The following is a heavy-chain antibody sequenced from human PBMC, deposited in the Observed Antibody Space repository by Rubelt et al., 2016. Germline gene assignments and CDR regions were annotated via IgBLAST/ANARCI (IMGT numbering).Heavy chain of an antibody. CDR3: ARGIKRWLVHTNWFDP. V-gene: IGHV4-34*01. CDR2: INHSGST. J-gene: IGHJ5*02. CDR1: GGSFSGYY. D-gene: IGHD6-19*01. Sequence: QVQLQQWGAGLLKPSETLSLTCAVYGGSFSGYYWSWIRQPPGKGLEWIGEINHSGSTNYNPSLKSRVNISVDTSKNQFSLKLSSVTAADTAVYYCARGIKRWLVHTNWFDPWGQGTLVTVSS.